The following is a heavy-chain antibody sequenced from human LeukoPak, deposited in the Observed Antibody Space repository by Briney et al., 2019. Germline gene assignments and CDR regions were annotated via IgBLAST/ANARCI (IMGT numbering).Heavy chain of an antibody. CDR1: GFTFGSYV. Sequence: PGGSLRLSCAASGFTFGSYVMSWVRQAPGKGLEWVSDISLSGGSTYYADSVKGRFTISRDNSKNTLYLQLVNLRAEDTAVYCCARRNYDDHGDPFDYWGQGTLVTVSS. J-gene: IGHJ4*02. D-gene: IGHD4-17*01. CDR3: ARRNYDDHGDPFDY. CDR2: ISLSGGST. V-gene: IGHV3-23*01.